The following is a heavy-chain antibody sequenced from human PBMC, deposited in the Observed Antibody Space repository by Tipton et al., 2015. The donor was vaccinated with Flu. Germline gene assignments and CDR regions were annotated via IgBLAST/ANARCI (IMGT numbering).Heavy chain of an antibody. CDR2: IKQDGSET. CDR3: ARAPHGDYVSPYYGMDV. V-gene: IGHV3-7*01. J-gene: IGHJ6*02. D-gene: IGHD4-17*01. CDR1: GFTFSSHW. Sequence: SLRLSCAASGFTFSSHWMSWVRQGPEKGLEWVANIKQDGSETYYVDSVKGRFSISRDNVKNSLYLQMNSLRAEDTAVYYCARAPHGDYVSPYYGMDVWGQGTTVTVSS.